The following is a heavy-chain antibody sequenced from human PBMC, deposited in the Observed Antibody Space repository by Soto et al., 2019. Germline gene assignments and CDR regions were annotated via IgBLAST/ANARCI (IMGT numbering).Heavy chain of an antibody. CDR3: ATLGIAAAGPNFDY. CDR2: IYYSGST. J-gene: IGHJ4*02. D-gene: IGHD6-13*01. V-gene: IGHV4-31*03. Sequence: PSETLSLTCTVSGGSISSGGYYWSWIRQHPGKGLEWIGYIYYSGSTYYNPSLKSRVTISVDTSKNQFSLKLSSVTAADTAVYYCATLGIAAAGPNFDYWGQGTLVTVSS. CDR1: GGSISSGGYY.